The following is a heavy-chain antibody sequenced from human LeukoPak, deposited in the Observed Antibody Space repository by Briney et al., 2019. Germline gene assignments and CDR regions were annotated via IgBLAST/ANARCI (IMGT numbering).Heavy chain of an antibody. Sequence: GSLRLSCAASGFTFSNAWMSWVRQAPGKGLEWVGRIKSKTDGGTTDYAAPVKGRFTISRDDSKNTLYLQMNSLRAEDTAVYYCAREIRYSGYEGYAFDIWGQGTMVTVSS. CDR3: AREIRYSGYEGYAFDI. D-gene: IGHD5-12*01. V-gene: IGHV3-15*01. CDR2: IKSKTDGGTT. J-gene: IGHJ3*02. CDR1: GFTFSNAW.